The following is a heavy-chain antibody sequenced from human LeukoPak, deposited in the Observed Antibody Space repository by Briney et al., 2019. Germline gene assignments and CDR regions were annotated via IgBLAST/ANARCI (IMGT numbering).Heavy chain of an antibody. CDR3: ASSTGYFDAFDI. Sequence: GASVKVSCKASGGTFSSYAISWVRQAPGQGLEWMGGIIPIFGTANYAQKFQGRVTITADKSTSTAYMELSSLRSEDTAVYYCASSTGYFDAFDIWGQGTMFTVSS. D-gene: IGHD3-9*01. CDR1: GGTFSSYA. J-gene: IGHJ3*02. CDR2: IIPIFGTA. V-gene: IGHV1-69*06.